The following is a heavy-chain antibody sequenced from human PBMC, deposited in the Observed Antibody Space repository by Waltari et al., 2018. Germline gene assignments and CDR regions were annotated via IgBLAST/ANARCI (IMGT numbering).Heavy chain of an antibody. CDR1: GYTFTDYY. J-gene: IGHJ1*01. Sequence: ATVKISCKASGYTFTDYYMHWVQQAPGKGLEWMGRVDPEDGETIYAEKFQGRVTITADTSTDTAYMELSSLRSEDTAVYYCVILGSSWLRGYFQHWGQGTLVTVSS. CDR2: VDPEDGET. D-gene: IGHD6-13*01. CDR3: VILGSSWLRGYFQH. V-gene: IGHV1-69-2*01.